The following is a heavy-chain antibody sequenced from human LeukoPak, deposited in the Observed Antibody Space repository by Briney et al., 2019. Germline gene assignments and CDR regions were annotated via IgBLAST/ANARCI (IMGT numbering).Heavy chain of an antibody. Sequence: GGSLRLSCAASGFPFNAYWMTWVRQAPGKGLEWVANIRQDGDTKYYVDSVKGRFTISRDNAMNSLYLQMNSLRAEDTAIYYCARDTYRFFDLWGRGTLVTVSS. V-gene: IGHV3-7*03. CDR2: IRQDGDTK. CDR3: ARDTYRFFDL. J-gene: IGHJ2*01. CDR1: GFPFNAYW.